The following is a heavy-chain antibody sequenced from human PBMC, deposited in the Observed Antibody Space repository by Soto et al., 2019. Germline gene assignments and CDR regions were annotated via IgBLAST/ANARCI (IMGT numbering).Heavy chain of an antibody. CDR2: VYYSGGT. V-gene: IGHV4-39*07. J-gene: IGHJ4*02. CDR1: GGSISSSNSY. Sequence: SETLSLTCSVSGGSISSSNSYWGWIRQAPGKGLEWIGNVYYSGGTYYRPSLKSRVTISVDTSKNQFSLKLSSVTAADTAVYYCARDISSSWYDYWGQGTLVTVSS. D-gene: IGHD6-13*01. CDR3: ARDISSSWYDY.